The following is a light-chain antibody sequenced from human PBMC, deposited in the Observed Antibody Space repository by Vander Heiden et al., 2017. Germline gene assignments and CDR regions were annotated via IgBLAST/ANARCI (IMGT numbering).Light chain of an antibody. CDR2: QDS. J-gene: IGLJ3*02. V-gene: IGLV3-1*01. CDR1: KLGDKY. CDR3: QAWDSSNGV. Sequence: SYDLTQPPPVSVSPGQTASITCSGDKLGDKYACWYQQKPGQSPVLVIYQDSKRPSGIPERFSGSNSGNTATLTISGTQAMDEADYYCQAWDSSNGVFGGGTKLTVL.